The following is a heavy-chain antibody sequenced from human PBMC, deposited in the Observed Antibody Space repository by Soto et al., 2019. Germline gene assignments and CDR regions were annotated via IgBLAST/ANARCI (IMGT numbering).Heavy chain of an antibody. J-gene: IGHJ3*02. CDR3: ARASVNDAIDI. CDR2: IYHSGST. Sequence: QVQLQESGPGLVQPSGTLSLTCAVSGGSISSSNWWSWVRQPPGKGLEWIGEIYHSGSTNYNPSLKRRDTISVVKFKIQFSLKLSSVTAVDAAVSFCARASVNDAIDIWGQGTMVTVSS. V-gene: IGHV4-4*02. D-gene: IGHD3-10*01. CDR1: GGSISSSNW.